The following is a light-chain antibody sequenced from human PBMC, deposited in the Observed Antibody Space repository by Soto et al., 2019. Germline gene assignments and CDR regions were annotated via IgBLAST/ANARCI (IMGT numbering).Light chain of an antibody. Sequence: QSALTQPGSVSGSPGQSITISCTGTSSDVGAYNYVSWYQQHPGKAPKLMIYEVTNRPSGVSTRFSGSKSGNTASLTISGLQAEDEADYYCCSYAGSSNVFGTGTKVTVL. V-gene: IGLV2-14*01. CDR2: EVT. J-gene: IGLJ1*01. CDR3: CSYAGSSNV. CDR1: SSDVGAYNY.